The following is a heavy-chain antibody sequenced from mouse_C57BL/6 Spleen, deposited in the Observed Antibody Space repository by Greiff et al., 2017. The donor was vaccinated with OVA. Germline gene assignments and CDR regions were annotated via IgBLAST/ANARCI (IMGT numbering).Heavy chain of an antibody. CDR2: IDPETGGT. CDR1: GYTFTDYE. D-gene: IGHD2-3*01. J-gene: IGHJ2*01. V-gene: IGHV1-15*01. Sequence: VQLQQSGAELVRPGASVTLSCKASGYTFTDYEMHWVKQTPVHGLEWIGAIDPETGGTAYNQKFKGKAILTADESSSTAYMELRSLTSEDSAVYYCTREGDGYFDYWGQGTTLTVSS. CDR3: TREGDGYFDY.